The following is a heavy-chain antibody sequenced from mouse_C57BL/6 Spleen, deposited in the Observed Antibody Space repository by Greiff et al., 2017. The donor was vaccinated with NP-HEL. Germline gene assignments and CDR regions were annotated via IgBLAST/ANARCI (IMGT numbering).Heavy chain of an antibody. Sequence: EVQLQQSGPELVKPGASVKISCKASGYTFTDYYMNWVKQSHGKSLEWIGDINPNNGGTSYNQKFKGKATLTVDKSSSTAYMELRSLTSEDSAVYYCAREGGDGYYLAWFAYWGQGTLVTVSA. V-gene: IGHV1-26*01. J-gene: IGHJ3*01. CDR1: GYTFTDYY. CDR2: INPNNGGT. D-gene: IGHD2-3*01. CDR3: AREGGDGYYLAWFAY.